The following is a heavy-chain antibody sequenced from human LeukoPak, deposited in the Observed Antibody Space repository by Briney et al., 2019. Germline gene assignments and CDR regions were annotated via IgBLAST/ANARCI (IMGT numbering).Heavy chain of an antibody. CDR2: INPSRGST. D-gene: IGHD5-24*01. CDR3: ARDGGDGYKANWFDT. Sequence: ASVKVSCTASGYTFTSYYMHWVRQAPGKGLEWMGIINPSRGSTSQAQTFQGRVTMTRDMSTSTVSMELSSLRSEDTAGYYCARDGGDGYKANWFDTWGQGTLVTVSS. V-gene: IGHV1-46*01. J-gene: IGHJ5*02. CDR1: GYTFTSYY.